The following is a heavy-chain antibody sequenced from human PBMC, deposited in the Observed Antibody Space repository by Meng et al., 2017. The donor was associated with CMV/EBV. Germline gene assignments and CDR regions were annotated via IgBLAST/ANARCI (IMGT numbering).Heavy chain of an antibody. CDR3: ARGAGYSSSWYPYYYGMDV. D-gene: IGHD6-13*01. CDR1: GGSIISYY. CDR2: IYYSGST. Sequence: SETLSLTCTVSGGSIISYYWSWIRQPPGKGLEWIGYIYYSGSTNYNPSLKSRVTISVDTSKNQFSLRLSSVTAADTAVYYCARGAGYSSSWYPYYYGMDVWGQGTTVTVSS. J-gene: IGHJ6*02. V-gene: IGHV4-59*01.